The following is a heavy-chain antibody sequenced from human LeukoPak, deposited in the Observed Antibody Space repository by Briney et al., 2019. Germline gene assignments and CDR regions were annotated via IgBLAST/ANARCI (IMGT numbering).Heavy chain of an antibody. Sequence: PGGSLRLSCAASGFAFSSYSMNWVRQSPGKGLEWVSSISSSSSSIYYADSVKGRFTISRDNAKNSLYLQMNSLRAEDTAVYYCARGPLPDYWGQGTLVTVSS. CDR3: ARGPLPDY. CDR1: GFAFSSYS. CDR2: ISSSSSSI. J-gene: IGHJ4*02. V-gene: IGHV3-21*01.